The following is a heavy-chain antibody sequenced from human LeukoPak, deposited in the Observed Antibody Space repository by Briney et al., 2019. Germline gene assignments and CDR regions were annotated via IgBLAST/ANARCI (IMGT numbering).Heavy chain of an antibody. CDR2: IYYSGST. CDR3: ARAQLNPTYDFWSGYPHFDY. V-gene: IGHV4-31*03. J-gene: IGHJ4*02. Sequence: SETLSLTCTVSGGSISSGGYYWSWIRQHPGKGLEWIGYIYYSGSTYYNPSLKSRVTISVDTSKNQFSLKLSSVTAADTAVYYCARAQLNPTYDFWSGYPHFDYCGQGTLVTVSS. D-gene: IGHD3-3*01. CDR1: GGSISSGGYY.